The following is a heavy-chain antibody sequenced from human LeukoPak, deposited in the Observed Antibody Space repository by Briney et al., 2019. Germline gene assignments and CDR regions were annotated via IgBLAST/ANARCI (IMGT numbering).Heavy chain of an antibody. V-gene: IGHV3-13*01. CDR1: GFTFSSYD. Sequence: PGGSLRLSCAASGFTFSSYDMHWVRQATGKGLEWVSAIGTAGDTYYPGSVKGRFTSSRENAKNSLYLQMNSLRAGDTAVYYCARASDYYDSSGYYTFFDYWGQGTLVTVSS. J-gene: IGHJ4*02. D-gene: IGHD3-22*01. CDR2: IGTAGDT. CDR3: ARASDYYDSSGYYTFFDY.